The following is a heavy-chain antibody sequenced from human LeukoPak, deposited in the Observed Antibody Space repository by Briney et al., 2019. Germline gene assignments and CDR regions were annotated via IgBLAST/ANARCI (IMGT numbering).Heavy chain of an antibody. Sequence: GESLNISCKGSGYSFSVYWIGCVRQMPGKGLEWMGIIYPGNSDTRYSPSFQGQVTISADRSTRSAYLQWGSLKASDTAIYFCARHKQCLTPPDYWGQGTLVTVSS. CDR3: ARHKQCLTPPDY. CDR1: GYSFSVYW. CDR2: IYPGNSDT. D-gene: IGHD6-19*01. J-gene: IGHJ4*02. V-gene: IGHV5-51*01.